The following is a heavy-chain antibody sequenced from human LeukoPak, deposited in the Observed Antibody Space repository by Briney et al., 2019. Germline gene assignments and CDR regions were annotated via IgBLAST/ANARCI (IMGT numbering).Heavy chain of an antibody. D-gene: IGHD3-22*01. Sequence: SQTLSLTCTVSGGSISSGGHSWSWIRQPPGKGLEWIGYIYHSGSGSTYYNPSLKSRVTISIDKSKNQFSLKLNSVTAADTAVYYCARGRLTYYYDSSGYYPFPKASDYWGQGTLVTVSS. CDR1: GGSISSGGHS. J-gene: IGHJ4*02. V-gene: IGHV4-30-2*01. CDR2: IYHSGSGST. CDR3: ARGRLTYYYDSSGYYPFPKASDY.